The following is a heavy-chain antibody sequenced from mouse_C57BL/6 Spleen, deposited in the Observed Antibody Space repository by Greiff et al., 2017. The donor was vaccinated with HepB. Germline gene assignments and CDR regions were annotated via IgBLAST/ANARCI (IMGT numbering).Heavy chain of an antibody. J-gene: IGHJ3*01. V-gene: IGHV5-4*01. D-gene: IGHD4-1*02. CDR3: ARDQLRSFAY. Sequence: EVQVVESGGGLVKPGGSLKLSCAASGFTFSSYAMSWVRQTPEKRLEWVATISDGGSYTYYPDNVKGRFTISRDNAKNNRYLQMSHLKSEDTAMYYCARDQLRSFAYWGQGTLVTVSA. CDR1: GFTFSSYA. CDR2: ISDGGSYT.